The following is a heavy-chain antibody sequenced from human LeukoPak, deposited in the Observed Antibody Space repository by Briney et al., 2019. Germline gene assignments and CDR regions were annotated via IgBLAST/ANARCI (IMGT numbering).Heavy chain of an antibody. D-gene: IGHD3-22*01. CDR1: GDSINSLDL. V-gene: IGHV4-4*02. CDR3: AGLVGRYSSGLYYYYFDY. Sequence: SETLSLTCTVSGDSINSLDLWSWVRQPPGKGLEWIGEMYLSGTTHSNPSVKSRVTISIDKSKNQFFLTLSSVTAADTAVYYCAGLVGRYSSGLYYYYFDYWGQGTLVTVSS. CDR2: MYLSGTT. J-gene: IGHJ4*02.